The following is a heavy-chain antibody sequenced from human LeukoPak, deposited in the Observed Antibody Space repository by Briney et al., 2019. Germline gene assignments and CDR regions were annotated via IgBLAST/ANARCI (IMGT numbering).Heavy chain of an antibody. V-gene: IGHV3-9*01. Sequence: GMSLRLSCAASGFTFNNYWMHWVRQAPGKGLEWASGINWNSGSIGYADSVKGRFTISRDNAKNSLYLQMNSLRTEDTALYYCAKDIDYGSGTYLKSFDYWGQGTLVTVSS. J-gene: IGHJ4*02. CDR3: AKDIDYGSGTYLKSFDY. CDR2: INWNSGSI. D-gene: IGHD3-10*01. CDR1: GFTFNNYW.